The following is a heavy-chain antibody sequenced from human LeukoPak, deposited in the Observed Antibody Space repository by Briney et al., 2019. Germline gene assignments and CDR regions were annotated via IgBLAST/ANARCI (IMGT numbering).Heavy chain of an antibody. CDR3: ARHSGPKVQEYSGSLDAFDI. CDR2: IYYSGST. Sequence: KASETPSLTCTVSGGSISSSSYYWGWIRQPPGKGLEWIGSIYYSGSTYYNPSLKSRVTISVDTSKNQFSLKLSSVTAADTAVYYCARHSGPKVQEYSGSLDAFDIWGQGTMVTVSS. CDR1: GGSISSSSYY. V-gene: IGHV4-39*01. D-gene: IGHD1-26*01. J-gene: IGHJ3*02.